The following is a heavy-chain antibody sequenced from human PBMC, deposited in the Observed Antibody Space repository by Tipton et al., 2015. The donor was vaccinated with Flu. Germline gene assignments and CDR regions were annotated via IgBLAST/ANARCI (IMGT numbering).Heavy chain of an antibody. V-gene: IGHV4-59*01. CDR1: GASISSYY. CDR3: ARWWSEGNSFDP. D-gene: IGHD2-15*01. Sequence: TLSLTCTVSGASISSYYWNWNRQAPGKGLEWIGYIHYSGNNNYNPSLRSRVTMSVDTSKNQFSLKLNSVTTTDTAVYYCARWWSEGNSFDPWGQGTLVTVSS. J-gene: IGHJ5*02. CDR2: IHYSGNN.